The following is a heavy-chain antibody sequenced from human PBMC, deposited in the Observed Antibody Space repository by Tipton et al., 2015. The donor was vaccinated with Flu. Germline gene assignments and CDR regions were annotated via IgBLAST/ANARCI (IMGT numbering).Heavy chain of an antibody. J-gene: IGHJ4*02. Sequence: VQLVQSGAEVKKPGESLKISCKGSGYTFGNYWIGWVRQMPGKGLEWMGIIYPRDSDTRYSPSFQGQVTISRDNAKNSLHLQMNSLRAEDTAVYYCARTRGGYCTSSSCYADYFDYWGQGTLVTVSS. CDR1: GYTFGNYW. CDR2: IYPRDSDT. V-gene: IGHV5-51*01. CDR3: ARTRGGYCTSSSCYADYFDY. D-gene: IGHD2-2*01.